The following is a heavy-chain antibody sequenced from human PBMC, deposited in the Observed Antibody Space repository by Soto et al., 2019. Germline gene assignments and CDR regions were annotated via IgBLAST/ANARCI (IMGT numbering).Heavy chain of an antibody. V-gene: IGHV4-30-4*01. Sequence: SETLSLTCTVSGGSISSGDYYWSWIRQPPGKGLEWIADIDYSGSTNYNPSLKSRVTISVDTSKNQFSLKLSSVTAADTAVYYCARDRISGYSPEYYYYGMDVWGQGTTVTVSS. CDR3: ARDRISGYSPEYYYYGMDV. CDR2: IDYSGST. D-gene: IGHD2-21*01. CDR1: GGSISSGDYY. J-gene: IGHJ6*02.